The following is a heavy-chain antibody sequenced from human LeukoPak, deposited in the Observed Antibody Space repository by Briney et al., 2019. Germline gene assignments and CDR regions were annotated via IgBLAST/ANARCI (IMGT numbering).Heavy chain of an antibody. CDR2: IKQDGSQE. CDR1: GFTFSTYW. Sequence: GVLRLSCAASGFTFSTYWMSWVRQAPGKGLEWVANIKQDGSQEYYVDSVKGRFTISRDNAKNSLYLQMNSLRVEDTAVYYCVREEYGDHMWWWGQGTPVTVSS. J-gene: IGHJ4*02. CDR3: VREEYGDHMWW. V-gene: IGHV3-7*01. D-gene: IGHD4-17*01.